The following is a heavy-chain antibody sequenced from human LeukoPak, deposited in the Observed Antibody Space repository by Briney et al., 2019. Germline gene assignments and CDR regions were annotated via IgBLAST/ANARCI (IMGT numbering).Heavy chain of an antibody. D-gene: IGHD3-3*01. CDR1: GYTFTSYY. CDR2: INPSGGST. V-gene: IGHV1-46*01. J-gene: IGHJ6*02. CDR3: ARDPDANYDFWSGYYPRYGMDV. Sequence: ASVKVSCKASGYTFTSYYMHWVRQAPGQGLEWMGIINPSGGSTSYAQKFQGRVTMTRDTSTSTVYMELSSLRSEDTAVYYCARDPDANYDFWSGYYPRYGMDVWGRGTTVTVSS.